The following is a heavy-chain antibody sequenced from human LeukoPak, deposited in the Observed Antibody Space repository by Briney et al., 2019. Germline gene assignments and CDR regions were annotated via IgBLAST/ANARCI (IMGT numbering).Heavy chain of an antibody. CDR3: AKPGSSSTFDY. V-gene: IGHV3-33*06. J-gene: IGHJ4*02. CDR2: IWYDGSNK. D-gene: IGHD6-6*01. Sequence: GRSLRLSCAASGFTFSSYGMHWVRQAPGKGLEWVAVIWYDGSNKYYAASVKGRFTISRDNSKNTLYLQMNSLRAEDTAVYYCAKPGSSSTFDYWGQGTLVTVSS. CDR1: GFTFSSYG.